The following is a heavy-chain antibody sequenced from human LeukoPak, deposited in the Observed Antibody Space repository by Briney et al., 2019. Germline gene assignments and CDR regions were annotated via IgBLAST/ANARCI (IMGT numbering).Heavy chain of an antibody. CDR2: IYHSGST. CDR1: GDSISIGVYS. Sequence: SETLSLTCAVSGDSISIGVYSSSCIRQPPRRCLEWIGYIYHSGSTDYNPPLKSRVTISVDRSKNQFSLKLSSVTAADTAVYYCARAAPTGWFDPWGQGTLVNVSS. CDR3: ARAAPTGWFDP. J-gene: IGHJ5*02. D-gene: IGHD4-17*01. V-gene: IGHV4-30-2*01.